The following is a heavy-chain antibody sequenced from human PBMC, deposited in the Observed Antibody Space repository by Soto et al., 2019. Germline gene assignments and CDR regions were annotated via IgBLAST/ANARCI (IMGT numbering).Heavy chain of an antibody. CDR2: ISGSGDST. CDR1: GFTFRGYA. Sequence: EEQLLESVGGLAQPGGSLRLSCAASGFTFRGYAMSWVRQAPGKGPEWVSGISGSGDSTYHAKSVKGRFIISRDNSKNTLYLEINSMRAEDPAVSYCAKASGASHSPIECWCKGTLVAVSS. D-gene: IGHD2-8*02. J-gene: IGHJ4*02. CDR3: AKASGASHSPIEC. V-gene: IGHV3-23*01.